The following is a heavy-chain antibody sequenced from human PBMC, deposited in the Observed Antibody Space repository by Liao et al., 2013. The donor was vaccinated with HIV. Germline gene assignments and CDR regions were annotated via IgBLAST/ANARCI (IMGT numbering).Heavy chain of an antibody. D-gene: IGHD2-8*01. Sequence: QVQLQESGPGLVKPSQTLSLTCTVSGGSISSGSYYWSWIRQPAGKGLEWIGRIYTSGSTNYNPSLKSRVTISVDTSKNQFSLKLSSVTAADTAVYYCARGGCTNGVCYTRGWFDPWGQGTLVTVSS. CDR2: IYTSGST. V-gene: IGHV4-61*02. J-gene: IGHJ5*02. CDR3: ARGGCTNGVCYTRGWFDP. CDR1: GGSISSGSYY.